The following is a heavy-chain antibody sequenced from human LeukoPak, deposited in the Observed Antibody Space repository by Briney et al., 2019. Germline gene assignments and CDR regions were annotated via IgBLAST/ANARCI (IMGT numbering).Heavy chain of an antibody. D-gene: IGHD2-8*02. CDR2: ISPEGSGT. V-gene: IGHV3-74*01. Sequence: QPGGSLRLSCAASGFSLSGYWMHWVRQAPGKGLVWVSRISPEGSGTTYADSVKGRFTISRDNSKNTLYLQMNSLRDEDAAVYHCTRVQAGRSGLMDVWGRGTMVTVSS. CDR1: GFSLSGYW. J-gene: IGHJ6*02. CDR3: TRVQAGRSGLMDV.